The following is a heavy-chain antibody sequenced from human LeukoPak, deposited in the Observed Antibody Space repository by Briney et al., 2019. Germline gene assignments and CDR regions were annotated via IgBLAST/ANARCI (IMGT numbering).Heavy chain of an antibody. J-gene: IGHJ5*02. V-gene: IGHV4-59*01. CDR3: AGGGVYDYVWGSYRNNWFDP. D-gene: IGHD3-16*02. CDR1: GGSISSYY. Sequence: SETLSLTCTVSGGSISSYYWSWIRQPPGKGLEWIGYIYYSGSTNYNPSLKSRVTISVDTSKNQFSLKLSSVTAADTAVYYCAGGGVYDYVWGSYRNNWFDPWGQGTLVTVSS. CDR2: IYYSGST.